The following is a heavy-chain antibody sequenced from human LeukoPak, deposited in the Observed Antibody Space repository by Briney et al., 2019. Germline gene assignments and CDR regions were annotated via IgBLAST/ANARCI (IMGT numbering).Heavy chain of an antibody. D-gene: IGHD4-11*01. CDR2: IYYSGST. CDR1: GGSISSGDYY. V-gene: IGHV4-30-4*01. Sequence: SETLSLTCTVSGGSISSGDYYWSWIRQPPGKGLEWIGYIYYSGSTYYNPSLKSRVTISVDTSKNQFSLKLSSVTAADTAVYYCASDCDDYSNCSYWGQGTLVTVSS. J-gene: IGHJ4*02. CDR3: ASDCDDYSNCSY.